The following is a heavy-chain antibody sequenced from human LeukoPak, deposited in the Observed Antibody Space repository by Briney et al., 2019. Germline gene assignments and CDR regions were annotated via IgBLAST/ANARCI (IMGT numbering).Heavy chain of an antibody. Sequence: SETLSLTCTVSSGSISGSSYYWGWVRQSPGKGLEWIGNTYYTGNTYYNPSLKNRVTILVDTSKNQFSLNLSSVTAADTAVYYCASGLWYDAFDIWGQGTMVTVSS. V-gene: IGHV4-39*07. CDR2: TYYTGNT. J-gene: IGHJ3*02. CDR1: SGSISGSSYY. D-gene: IGHD5-18*01. CDR3: ASGLWYDAFDI.